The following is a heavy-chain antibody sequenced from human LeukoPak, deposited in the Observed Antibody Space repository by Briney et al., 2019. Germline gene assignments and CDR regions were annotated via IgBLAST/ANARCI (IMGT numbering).Heavy chain of an antibody. CDR1: GGSISSSSYY. CDR2: IYYSGST. V-gene: IGHV4-39*01. J-gene: IGHJ4*02. Sequence: SETLSLTCTVSGGSISSSSYYWGWIRHPPGKGLEWIGSIYYSGSTYYNPSLKSRVTISVDTSKNQFSLKLSFVTAADPAVYYSARHFTSGSYSLARYWGEGTLVPVSS. CDR3: ARHFTSGSYSLARY. D-gene: IGHD1-26*01.